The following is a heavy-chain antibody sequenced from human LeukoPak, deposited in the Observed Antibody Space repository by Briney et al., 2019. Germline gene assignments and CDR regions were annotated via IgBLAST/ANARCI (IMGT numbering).Heavy chain of an antibody. V-gene: IGHV3-30*18. D-gene: IGHD5-12*01. Sequence: GGSLRLSCAASGFTFSSYGMHWVRQAPGKGLEWVAVISYDGSNKYYADSVKDRFTISRDNSKNTLYLQMNSLRAEDTAVYYCAKNPQYSGYDYGVPNYYGMDVWGQGTTVTVSS. CDR1: GFTFSSYG. CDR3: AKNPQYSGYDYGVPNYYGMDV. J-gene: IGHJ6*02. CDR2: ISYDGSNK.